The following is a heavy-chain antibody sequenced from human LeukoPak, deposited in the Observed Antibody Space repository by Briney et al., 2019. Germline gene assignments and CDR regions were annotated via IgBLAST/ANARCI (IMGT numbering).Heavy chain of an antibody. D-gene: IGHD1-1*01. V-gene: IGHV3-48*01. J-gene: IGHJ6*02. CDR1: GFTFSSYS. CDR2: ISSSSSTI. Sequence: GGSLRLSCAASGFTFSSYSMTWVRQAPGKGLEWVSYISSSSSTIYYADSVKGRFTISRDNAKNSLYLQMNSLRAEDTAVYYCARTGTLGVDVWGQGTTVTVSS. CDR3: ARTGTLGVDV.